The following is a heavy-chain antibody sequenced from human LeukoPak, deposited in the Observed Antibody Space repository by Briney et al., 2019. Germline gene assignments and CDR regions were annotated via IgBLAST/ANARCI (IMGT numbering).Heavy chain of an antibody. V-gene: IGHV3-48*03. Sequence: GGSLRLSCAASGFTFSSYEMNWVREAPGKGLEWVSYISSSGSTIYYADSVKGRFTISRDNAKNSLYLQMNSLRAEDTAVYYCARPTTVTTGYFDYWGQGTLVTVSS. CDR3: ARPTTVTTGYFDY. J-gene: IGHJ4*02. D-gene: IGHD4-17*01. CDR2: ISSSGSTI. CDR1: GFTFSSYE.